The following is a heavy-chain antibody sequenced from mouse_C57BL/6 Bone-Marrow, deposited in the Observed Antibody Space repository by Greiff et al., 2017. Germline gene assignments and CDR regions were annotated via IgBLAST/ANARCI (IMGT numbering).Heavy chain of an antibody. CDR2: IYPRSGNT. J-gene: IGHJ2*01. CDR1: GYTFTSYG. CDR3: AGHYYGSSRFDY. V-gene: IGHV1-81*01. Sequence: QVQLQQSGAELARPGASVKLSCKASGYTFTSYGISWVKQRTGQGLEWIGEIYPRSGNTYYNEKFKGKATLTADKSSSTAYMELRSLTSEDSAVYFCAGHYYGSSRFDYWGQGTTLTVSS. D-gene: IGHD1-1*01.